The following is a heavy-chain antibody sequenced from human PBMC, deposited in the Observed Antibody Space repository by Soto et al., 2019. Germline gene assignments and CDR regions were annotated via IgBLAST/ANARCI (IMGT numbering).Heavy chain of an antibody. V-gene: IGHV5-10-1*01. CDR1: GYSFTRYW. CDR2: IDPSDSYT. J-gene: IGHJ6*02. D-gene: IGHD6-6*01. CDR3: ARRSGRAAHYYYYYGMDV. Sequence: PGESLKIACRCSGYSFTRYWISWVLQMPGKGLEWMVRIDPSDSYTNYSPSFQGHVTISADKSISTAYLQWSSLKASDTAMYYCARRSGRAAHYYYYYGMDVWGQGTTVTVSS.